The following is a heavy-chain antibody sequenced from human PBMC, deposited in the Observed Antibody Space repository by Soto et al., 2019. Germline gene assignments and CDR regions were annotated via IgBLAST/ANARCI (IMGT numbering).Heavy chain of an antibody. V-gene: IGHV1-69*01. J-gene: IGHJ4*02. CDR1: GGTFSNNA. D-gene: IGHD3-22*01. CDR3: ARSLDTTGYFNY. CDR2: IIPIFGPA. Sequence: QVQLVQSGAEVKKPGSSVRVSCKASGGTFSNNAISWVRQAPGQGLEWMGGIIPIFGPANYAHKFQGRVTITADESTSTFYMELSSPRSEDTAVYYCARSLDTTGYFNYWGQGTQVTVSS.